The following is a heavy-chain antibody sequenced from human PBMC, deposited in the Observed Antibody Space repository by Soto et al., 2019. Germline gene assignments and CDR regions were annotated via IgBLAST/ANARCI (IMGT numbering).Heavy chain of an antibody. CDR2: IIPSLGIA. V-gene: IGHV1-69*02. D-gene: IGHD4-17*01. CDR1: GGTFSSYT. CDR3: ARAATAPGDY. J-gene: IGHJ4*02. Sequence: QVQLVQSGAEVKKPGSSVKVSCKASGGTFSSYTISWVRQAPGQGLEWMGRIIPSLGIANYAQKFQGRVTIHADKSTSTAYMELSSLRSEDTAVYYCARAATAPGDYWGQGTLVTVSS.